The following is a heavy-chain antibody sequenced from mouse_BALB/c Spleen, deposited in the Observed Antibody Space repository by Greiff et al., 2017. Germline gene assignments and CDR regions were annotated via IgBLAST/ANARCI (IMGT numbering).Heavy chain of an antibody. CDR1: GYTFTSYW. Sequence: QVQLQQSGAELAKPGASVKMSCKASGYTFTSYWMHWVKQRPGQGLEWIGYINPSTGYTEYNQKFKDKATLTADKSSSTAYMQLSSLTSEDSAVYYCARSNAREYAMDYWGQGTAVTVSS. CDR2: INPSTGYT. V-gene: IGHV1-7*01. CDR3: ARSNAREYAMDY. J-gene: IGHJ4*01.